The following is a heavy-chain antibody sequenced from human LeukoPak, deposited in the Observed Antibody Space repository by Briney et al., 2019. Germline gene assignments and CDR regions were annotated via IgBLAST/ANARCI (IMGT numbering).Heavy chain of an antibody. V-gene: IGHV3-7*01. CDR1: GFTFSDYW. CDR2: IKQDGSQR. D-gene: IGHD6-6*01. Sequence: PGGSLRLSCTASGFTFSDYWMTWVRQAPGKGPEWVANIKQDGSQRYYVDSVRGRFTISRDNAKYSLFLQMNGLRAEDTAVYYCARRGGSSSRRSPIDYWGQGTLVTVSS. CDR3: ARRGGSSSRRSPIDY. J-gene: IGHJ4*02.